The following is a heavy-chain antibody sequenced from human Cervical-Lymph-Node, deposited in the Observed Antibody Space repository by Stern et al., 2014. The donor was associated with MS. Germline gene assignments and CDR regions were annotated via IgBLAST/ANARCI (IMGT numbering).Heavy chain of an antibody. CDR1: GFIFSSYA. Sequence: QDQLVESGGGVVQPGRSLRLSCAASGFIFSSYAMHWVRQAPGKGLGWVAFLSNEGSKQFYADSVKGRFSISRDNSNNTLYLQMNSLRPEDTAVYYCARDTCRGGGCYFRYWGQGILITVSS. CDR2: LSNEGSKQ. D-gene: IGHD2-15*01. J-gene: IGHJ4*02. CDR3: ARDTCRGGGCYFRY. V-gene: IGHV3-30-3*01.